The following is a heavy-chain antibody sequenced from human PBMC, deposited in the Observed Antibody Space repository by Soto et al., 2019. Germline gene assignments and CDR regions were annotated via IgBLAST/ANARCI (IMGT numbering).Heavy chain of an antibody. CDR1: CYSFTTYG. Sequence: SGKVCFKASCYSFTTYGMTWVRQAPGQGLEWMGWISTDKGNTKYAQNFQSRATLTTDTSTSTAYMELRSLRSDDTAVYYCARDRDWNLDYWGQGTLVTVSS. J-gene: IGHJ4*02. CDR2: ISTDKGNT. V-gene: IGHV1-18*01. D-gene: IGHD2-21*02. CDR3: ARDRDWNLDY.